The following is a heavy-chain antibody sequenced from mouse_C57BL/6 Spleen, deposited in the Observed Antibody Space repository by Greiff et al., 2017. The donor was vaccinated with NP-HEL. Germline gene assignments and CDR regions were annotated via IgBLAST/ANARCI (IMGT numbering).Heavy chain of an antibody. V-gene: IGHV1-47*01. J-gene: IGHJ4*01. CDR1: GYTFTTYP. CDR3: ARGTYYSNYVGMDY. D-gene: IGHD2-5*01. CDR2: FHPYNDDT. Sequence: VKLQESGAELVKPGASVKMSCKASGYTFTTYPIEWMKQNHGKSLEWIGNFHPYNDDTKYNEKFKGKATLTVEKSSSTVYLELSRLTSDDSAVYYCARGTYYSNYVGMDYWGQGTSVTVSS.